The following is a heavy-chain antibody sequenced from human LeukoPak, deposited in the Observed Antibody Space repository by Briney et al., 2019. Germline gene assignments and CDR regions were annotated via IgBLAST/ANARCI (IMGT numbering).Heavy chain of an antibody. CDR1: GYTFTSYY. V-gene: IGHV1-46*01. CDR3: ARDSQDFVLMLYAEATTWTLDY. J-gene: IGHJ4*02. Sequence: ASVTVSCKASGYTFTSYYMHWVRQAPGQGLEWMGIINPSGASTRYAQKFQGRVTMTRDMSTSTVYMELSSLRSEDTAVYYCARDSQDFVLMLYAEATTWTLDYWGQGTLVTVSS. CDR2: INPSGAST. D-gene: IGHD2-8*01.